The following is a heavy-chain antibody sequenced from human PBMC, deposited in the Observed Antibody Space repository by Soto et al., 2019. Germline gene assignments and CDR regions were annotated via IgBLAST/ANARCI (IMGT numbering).Heavy chain of an antibody. Sequence: PSETLSLTCTVSGGSISSNYWTWIRQPPGKGLEWIGYVYNSGSTNYNPSLKSRVTISEDTSKSQFSLKVNSMTAADTAVYYCATWGANKFARYYYYGMDVWGQGTTVTVSS. CDR1: GGSISSNY. CDR2: VYNSGST. V-gene: IGHV4-59*01. CDR3: ATWGANKFARYYYYGMDV. D-gene: IGHD3-16*01. J-gene: IGHJ6*02.